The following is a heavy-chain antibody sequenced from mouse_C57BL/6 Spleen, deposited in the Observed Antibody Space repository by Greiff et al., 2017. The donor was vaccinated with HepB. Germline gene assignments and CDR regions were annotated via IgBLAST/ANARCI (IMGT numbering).Heavy chain of an antibody. V-gene: IGHV1-26*01. CDR2: INPNNGGT. J-gene: IGHJ4*01. Sequence: EVQLQQSGPELVKPGASVKISCKASGYTFTDYYMNWVKQSHGKSLEWIGDINPNNGGTSYNQKFKGKATLTVDKSSSTAYMELRSLTSEDSAVYYCAREGFGPGSQSPYAMDYWGQGTSVTVSS. D-gene: IGHD1-1*01. CDR3: AREGFGPGSQSPYAMDY. CDR1: GYTFTDYY.